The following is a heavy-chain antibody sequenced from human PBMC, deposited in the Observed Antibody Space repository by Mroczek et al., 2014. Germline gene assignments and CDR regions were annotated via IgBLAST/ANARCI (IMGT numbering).Heavy chain of an antibody. CDR2: ISSSSSYI. CDR1: GFTFSSYS. D-gene: IGHD3-10*01. CDR3: ARDRARGSGSYYPTSAFDI. V-gene: IGHV3-21*01. Sequence: VQLVQSGGGLVKPGGSVRLSCAASGFTFSSYSMNWVRQAPGKGLEWVSSISSSSSYIYYADSVKGRFTISRDNAKNSLYLQMNSLRAEDTAVYYCARDRARGSGSYYPTSAFDIWGQGTMVTVSS. J-gene: IGHJ3*02.